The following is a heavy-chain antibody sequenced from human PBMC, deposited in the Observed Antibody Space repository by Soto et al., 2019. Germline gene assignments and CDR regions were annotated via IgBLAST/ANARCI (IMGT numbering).Heavy chain of an antibody. CDR2: IAYDGTKK. J-gene: IGHJ4*02. D-gene: IGHD5-18*01. V-gene: IGHV3-30*04. Sequence: GRSLRLSCAGSGLIFSTYSMLWVRQAPGRGLGWVAVIAYDGTKKLYADSLKGRFSISRDNSKDTLFLQLNSLRDEDTAVYYCPRDPGIQKWATLNFWGQGT. CDR3: PRDPGIQKWATLNF. CDR1: GLIFSTYS.